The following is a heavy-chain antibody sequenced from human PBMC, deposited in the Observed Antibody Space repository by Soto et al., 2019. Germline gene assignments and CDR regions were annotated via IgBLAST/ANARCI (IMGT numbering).Heavy chain of an antibody. V-gene: IGHV5-51*01. CDR2: IYTGDSDT. D-gene: IGHD3-16*02. J-gene: IGHJ3*02. CDR1: GYKFKTYW. Sequence: GESLKISCKGSGYKFKTYWLAWVRQMPGQGLERMGIIYTGDSDTPYSPSLQGHVTISLDKTISTAYLWLSSLKSSYTAMYYCARQQRYMATKKKDAFDIWGQGTMVTVSS. CDR3: ARQQRYMATKKKDAFDI.